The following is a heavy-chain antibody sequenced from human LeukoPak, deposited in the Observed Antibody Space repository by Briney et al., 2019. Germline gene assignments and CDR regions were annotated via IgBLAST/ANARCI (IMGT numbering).Heavy chain of an antibody. D-gene: IGHD2-2*01. CDR2: IYYSGST. CDR1: GGSFSGYY. Sequence: SETLSLTCAVYGGSFSGYYWSWIRQPPGKGLEWIGYIYYSGSTNYNPSLKSRVTISVDTSKNQFSLKLGSVTAADTAVYHCARVVPAANYYYYMDVWGKGTTVTISS. CDR3: ARVVPAANYYYYMDV. V-gene: IGHV4-59*01. J-gene: IGHJ6*03.